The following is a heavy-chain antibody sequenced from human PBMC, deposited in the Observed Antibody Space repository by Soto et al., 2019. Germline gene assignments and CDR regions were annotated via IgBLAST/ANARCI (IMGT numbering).Heavy chain of an antibody. V-gene: IGHV1-18*01. CDR2: ISAYNGNT. Sequence: QVQLVQSGAEVKKPGASVKVSCKASGYTFTSYGISWVRQAPGQGLEWMGWISAYNGNTNYAQKLQGRVTMTTDRATSTAYMELRSMRSDDTAVYYCARVLETIVVVPAASFDPWGQGTLVTVSS. CDR3: ARVLETIVVVPAASFDP. D-gene: IGHD2-2*01. CDR1: GYTFTSYG. J-gene: IGHJ5*02.